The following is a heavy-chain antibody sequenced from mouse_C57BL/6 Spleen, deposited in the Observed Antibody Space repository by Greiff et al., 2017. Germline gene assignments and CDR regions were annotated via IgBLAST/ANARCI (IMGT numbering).Heavy chain of an antibody. V-gene: IGHV3-6*01. D-gene: IGHD1-1*01. J-gene: IGHJ2*01. CDR1: GYSITSGYY. CDR2: ISYDGSN. Sequence: EVQLQESGPGLVKPSQSLSLTCSVTGYSITSGYYWNWIRQFPGNKLEWMGYISYDGSNNYNPSLKNRISIPRDTSKNQFFLKLNSVTTEDTATEYSASLFITTVVEGNFDYWGQGTTLTVSS. CDR3: ASLFITTVVEGNFDY.